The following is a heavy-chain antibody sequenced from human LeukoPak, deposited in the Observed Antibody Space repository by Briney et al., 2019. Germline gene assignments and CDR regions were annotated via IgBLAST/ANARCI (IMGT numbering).Heavy chain of an antibody. Sequence: SVKVSCKASGGTFSSYAISWVRQAPGQGLEWMGGIIPIFGTANYAQKFQGRVTITADESTSTAYMELSSLRSEGTAVYYCARFGLGVSGYDFSDYWGQGTLVTVSS. CDR3: ARFGLGVSGYDFSDY. V-gene: IGHV1-69*13. CDR2: IIPIFGTA. CDR1: GGTFSSYA. D-gene: IGHD5-12*01. J-gene: IGHJ4*02.